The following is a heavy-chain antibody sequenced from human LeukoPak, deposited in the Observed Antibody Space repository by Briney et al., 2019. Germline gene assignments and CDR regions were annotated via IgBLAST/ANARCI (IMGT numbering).Heavy chain of an antibody. CDR3: ARSLTAAAGDY. D-gene: IGHD6-25*01. J-gene: IGHJ4*02. CDR2: IYPADSDI. V-gene: IGHV5-51*01. CDR1: GYRFTSYW. Sequence: GESLKISCKGSGYRFTSYWIGWVRQIPGKGLEWMAVIYPADSDIRYSPSFQGQVTISADKSISTAYLQWSSLKASDTAMYYCARSLTAAAGDYWGQGTLVTVSS.